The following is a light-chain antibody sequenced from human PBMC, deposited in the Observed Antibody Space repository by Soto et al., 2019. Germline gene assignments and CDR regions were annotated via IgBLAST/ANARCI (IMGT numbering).Light chain of an antibody. Sequence: DIQMTLSPASVSASVGDRVTLTCRASQDISNWLAWYQQKPGKAPKLLIYAASSLQTGVTSRFSGSGSGTDFTLTISSLQPEDFATYYCQQADSVPLTFGGGTKVEIK. J-gene: IGKJ4*02. V-gene: IGKV1D-12*01. CDR2: AAS. CDR1: QDISNW. CDR3: QQADSVPLT.